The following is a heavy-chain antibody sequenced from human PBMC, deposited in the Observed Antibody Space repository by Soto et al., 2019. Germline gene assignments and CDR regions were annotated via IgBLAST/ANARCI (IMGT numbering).Heavy chain of an antibody. Sequence: PGGSLRLSCAASGFTFSSYGMHWVRQAPGKGLEWVAVIWYDGSNKYYADSVKGRFTISRDNSKNTLYLQMNSLRAEDTAVYYCHWLISSGWYPPMDVWGQGTTVTVSS. V-gene: IGHV3-33*01. D-gene: IGHD6-19*01. CDR1: GFTFSSYG. J-gene: IGHJ6*02. CDR2: IWYDGSNK. CDR3: HWLISSGWYPPMDV.